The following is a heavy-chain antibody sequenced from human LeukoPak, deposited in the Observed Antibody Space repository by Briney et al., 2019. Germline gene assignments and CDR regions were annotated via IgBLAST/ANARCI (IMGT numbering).Heavy chain of an antibody. Sequence: PGGSLRLSCAASGFTFSSYAMHWVRQAPDKGLEWVAVISHDGSNKYYADSVKGRFSISRDNSKNTLYLQMNSLRVEDTAVYYCARGEYYYDGGYWGQGTPVTVSS. D-gene: IGHD3-22*01. CDR3: ARGEYYYDGGY. J-gene: IGHJ4*02. CDR1: GFTFSSYA. V-gene: IGHV3-30-3*01. CDR2: ISHDGSNK.